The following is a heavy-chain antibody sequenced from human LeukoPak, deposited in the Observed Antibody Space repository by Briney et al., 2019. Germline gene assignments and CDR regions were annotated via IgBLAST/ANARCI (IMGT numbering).Heavy chain of an antibody. J-gene: IGHJ4*02. V-gene: IGHV3-30-3*01. CDR2: ISSDGGSE. CDR3: ARAYTGTGWGHFDY. CDR1: GFNFKNYA. D-gene: IGHD3-9*01. Sequence: GGSLRLSCAASGFNFKNYAMHWVRQAPAKGLEWVVVISSDGGSEYYAPSVKGRFTISRDTSKNTLFLDMNSLRGDDTALYYCARAYTGTGWGHFDYWGQGTLVTVSS.